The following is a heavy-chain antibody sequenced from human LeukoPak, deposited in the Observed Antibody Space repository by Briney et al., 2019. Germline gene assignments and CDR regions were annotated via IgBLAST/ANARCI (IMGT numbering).Heavy chain of an antibody. D-gene: IGHD2-15*01. CDR3: AKEGCSGGSCYSRSHNWFDP. V-gene: IGHV3-9*01. J-gene: IGHJ5*02. CDR1: GFTFDDYA. CDR2: ISWNSGSI. Sequence: SGGSLRLSCAASGFTFDDYAMHWVRQAPGKGLEWVSGISWNSGSIGYADSVKGRFTISRDNAKNSLYLQMNSLRAEDTALYYCAKEGCSGGSCYSRSHNWFDPWGQGTLVTVSS.